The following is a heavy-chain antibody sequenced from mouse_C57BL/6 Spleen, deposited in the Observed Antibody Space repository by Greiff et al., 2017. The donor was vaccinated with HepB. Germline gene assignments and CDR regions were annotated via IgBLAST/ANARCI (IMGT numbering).Heavy chain of an antibody. J-gene: IGHJ2*01. CDR2: IYPGDGDT. CDR1: GYAFSSSW. Sequence: VQLQQSGPELVKPGASVKISCKASGYAFSSSWMNWVKQRPGKGLEWIGRIYPGDGDTNYNGKFKGKATLTADKSSSTAYMQLSSLTSEDSAVYFCASWDYDLFDYWGQGTTLTVSS. V-gene: IGHV1-82*01. D-gene: IGHD2-4*01. CDR3: ASWDYDLFDY.